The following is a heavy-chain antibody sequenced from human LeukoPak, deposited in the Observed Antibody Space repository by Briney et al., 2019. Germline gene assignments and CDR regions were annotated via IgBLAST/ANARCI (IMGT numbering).Heavy chain of an antibody. V-gene: IGHV1-69*04. CDR2: IIPILGIA. D-gene: IGHD2-2*02. Sequence: ASVKVSCKASGGTFSSNAISWVRQAPGQGLEWMGRIIPILGIANYAQKFQGRVTITADKSTSTAYMELSSLRSEDTAVYYCARDRVVVVPAAIRRYYGMDVWGQGTTVTVSS. J-gene: IGHJ6*02. CDR3: ARDRVVVVPAAIRRYYGMDV. CDR1: GGTFSSNA.